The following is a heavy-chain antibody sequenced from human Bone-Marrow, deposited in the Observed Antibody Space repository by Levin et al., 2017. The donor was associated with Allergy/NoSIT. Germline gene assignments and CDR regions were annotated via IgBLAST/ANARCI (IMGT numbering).Heavy chain of an antibody. Sequence: PGGSLRLSCAASGFTFTSYAMSWVRQAPGKGLEWVSGISGSGDSTYYADSVKGRFTISRDYSKNTLYLQMNSLRGEDTAIYYCAKNRQWLAPKNFDYWGQGTLVTVSS. J-gene: IGHJ4*02. CDR1: GFTFTSYA. D-gene: IGHD6-19*01. CDR2: ISGSGDST. CDR3: AKNRQWLAPKNFDY. V-gene: IGHV3-23*01.